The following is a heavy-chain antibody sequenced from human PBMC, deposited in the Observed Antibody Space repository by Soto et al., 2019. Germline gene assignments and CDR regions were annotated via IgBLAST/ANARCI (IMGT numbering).Heavy chain of an antibody. CDR3: AKDRGIGNYGVLKDFEY. D-gene: IGHD1-7*01. V-gene: IGHV3-23*01. Sequence: EVQLLESGGGLVQPGGSLRLSCESSGFTFAGYAINWVRQAPGKGLEWVSAMSGSGAKTFYADSVKGRFTISRDNSKNTVYLQMNSLRGDDTAIYFCAKDRGIGNYGVLKDFEYWGQGTLVTVSS. CDR2: MSGSGAKT. CDR1: GFTFAGYA. J-gene: IGHJ4*02.